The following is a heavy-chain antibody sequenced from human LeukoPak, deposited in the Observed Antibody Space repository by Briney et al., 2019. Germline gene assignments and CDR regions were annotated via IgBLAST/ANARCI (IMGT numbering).Heavy chain of an antibody. J-gene: IGHJ5*02. D-gene: IGHD6-19*01. V-gene: IGHV3-23*01. CDR3: AKDGQWLVRGNNWFDP. CDR2: ISGSGGST. CDR1: GFIFSNYA. Sequence: GGSLRLSCAASGFIFSNYAMSWVRQAPGKGLEWVSAISGSGGSTYYADSVKGRFTISRDNSKNTLYLQMNSLRAEDTAVYYCAKDGQWLVRGNNWFDPWGQGTRVTVPS.